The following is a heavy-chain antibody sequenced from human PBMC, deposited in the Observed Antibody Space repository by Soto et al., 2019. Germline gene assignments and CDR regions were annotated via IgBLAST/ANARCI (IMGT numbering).Heavy chain of an antibody. CDR3: ARISTIFGVGFDY. V-gene: IGHV4-39*01. CDR2: IYYSGST. Sequence: QLQLQESGPGLVKPSETLSLTCTVSGGSISSSSYYWGWIRQPPGKGLEWIGSIYYSGSTYYNPSLKSRVTISVDTSKHQCSLKLSSVTAADTAVYYCARISTIFGVGFDYWGQGTLVTVSS. J-gene: IGHJ4*02. D-gene: IGHD3-3*01. CDR1: GGSISSSSYY.